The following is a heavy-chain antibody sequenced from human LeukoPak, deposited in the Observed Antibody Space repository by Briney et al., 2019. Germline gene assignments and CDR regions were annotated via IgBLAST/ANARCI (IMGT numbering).Heavy chain of an antibody. J-gene: IGHJ4*02. CDR2: SRNKAKSYTT. Sequence: PGGSLRLSCAASGFTFSDHFLDWVRQAPGKGLEWVGRSRNKAKSYTTEYAASVKGRFTISRDDSKNSLYLQMNSLKTEDTAVYYCARVGSVARSDYLDYWGQGTLVTVS. D-gene: IGHD5-12*01. CDR3: ARVGSVARSDYLDY. CDR1: GFTFSDHF. V-gene: IGHV3-72*01.